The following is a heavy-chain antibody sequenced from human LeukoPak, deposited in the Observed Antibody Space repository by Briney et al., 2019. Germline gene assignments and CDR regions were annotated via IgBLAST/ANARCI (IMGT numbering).Heavy chain of an antibody. CDR1: GYTLTELS. CDR2: FDPEDGET. Sequence: ASVKVSCKVSGYTLTELSMHWVRQAPGKGLEWMGGFDPEDGETIYAQKFQGRVTMTEDTSTDTAYMELSSLRSEDTAVYYCATIRFTYHYGSGSYNGMDVWGQGTTVTVSS. CDR3: ATIRFTYHYGSGSYNGMDV. D-gene: IGHD3-10*01. J-gene: IGHJ6*02. V-gene: IGHV1-24*01.